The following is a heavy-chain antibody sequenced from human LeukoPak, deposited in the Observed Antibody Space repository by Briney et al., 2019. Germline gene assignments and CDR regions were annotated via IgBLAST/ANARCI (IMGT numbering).Heavy chain of an antibody. D-gene: IGHD1-26*01. Sequence: PGGSLRLSCAASGFTFSSYSMNWVRQAPGKGLEWVSYISSSSSTIYYADSVKGRFTISRDNSKNTLYLQMNSLRAEDTAVYYCAQMTSGSYYFDYWGQGTLVTVSS. CDR1: GFTFSSYS. CDR2: ISSSSSTI. V-gene: IGHV3-48*01. CDR3: AQMTSGSYYFDY. J-gene: IGHJ4*02.